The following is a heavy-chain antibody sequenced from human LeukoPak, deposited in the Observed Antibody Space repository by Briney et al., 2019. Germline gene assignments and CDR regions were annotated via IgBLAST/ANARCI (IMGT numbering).Heavy chain of an antibody. CDR2: IYHSGST. CDR1: GFTFSSYAM. V-gene: IGHV4-4*02. Sequence: PGGSLRLSCAASGFTFSSYAMSWVRQPPGKGLEWIGEIYHSGSTNYNPSLKSRVTISVDKSKNQFSLKLSSVTAADTAVYYCAKSNGYGLIDIWGQGTMVTVSS. CDR3: AKSNGYGLIDI. D-gene: IGHD3-22*01. J-gene: IGHJ3*02.